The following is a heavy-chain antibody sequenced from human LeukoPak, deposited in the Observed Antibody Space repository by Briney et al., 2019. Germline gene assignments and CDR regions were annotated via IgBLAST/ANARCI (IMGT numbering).Heavy chain of an antibody. CDR3: ARDRSNQDY. CDR1: GYTFDTVG. Sequence: ASVKVSCKASGYTFDTVGISWVRQAPGQGLEWMGWINPHNGVIDCGQKFQGRVTLTTDTSTTTAYMELRNLTSDDTAVYYCARDRSNQDYWGQGTLVTVSS. D-gene: IGHD4-11*01. V-gene: IGHV1-18*01. J-gene: IGHJ4*02. CDR2: INPHNGVI.